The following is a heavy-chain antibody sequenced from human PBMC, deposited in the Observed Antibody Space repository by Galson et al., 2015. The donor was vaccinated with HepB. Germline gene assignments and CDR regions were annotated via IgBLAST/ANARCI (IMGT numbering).Heavy chain of an antibody. Sequence: SLRLSCAASGFTFSSYGMHWVRQAPGKGLEWVAFIRYDGSNKYYADSVKGRFTISRDNSKNTLYLQMNSLRAEDTAVYYCAKEKSITMILGWFDPWGQGTLVTVSS. CDR2: IRYDGSNK. V-gene: IGHV3-30*02. CDR3: AKEKSITMILGWFDP. J-gene: IGHJ5*02. CDR1: GFTFSSYG. D-gene: IGHD3-22*01.